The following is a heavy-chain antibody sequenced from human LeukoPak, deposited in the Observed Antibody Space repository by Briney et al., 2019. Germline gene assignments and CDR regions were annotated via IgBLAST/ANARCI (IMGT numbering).Heavy chain of an antibody. CDR1: GGSISSSSYY. CDR3: ARRRPMVRGPFDY. Sequence: SETLSLTCTVSGGSISSSSYYWGWIRQPPGKGLEWIGSIYYSGSTYYNPSLKSRVTMSVDTSKNQFSLKLSSVTAADTAVYYCARRRPMVRGPFDYWGQGTLVTVSS. J-gene: IGHJ4*02. CDR2: IYYSGST. V-gene: IGHV4-39*07. D-gene: IGHD3-10*01.